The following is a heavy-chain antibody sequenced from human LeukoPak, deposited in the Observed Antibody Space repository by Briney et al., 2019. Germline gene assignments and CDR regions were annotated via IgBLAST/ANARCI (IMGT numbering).Heavy chain of an antibody. CDR1: GYTFTSYY. Sequence: ASVKVSCKASGYTFTSYYIHWVLQAPGQGLEWMGIINPSGGSTSYAQKFQGRVTMTRDTSTSTVYMELSSLRSEDTAVYYCARDSLYDSSGYYHHYFYYYMDVWGKGTTVTVSS. CDR2: INPSGGST. J-gene: IGHJ6*03. D-gene: IGHD3-22*01. CDR3: ARDSLYDSSGYYHHYFYYYMDV. V-gene: IGHV1-46*01.